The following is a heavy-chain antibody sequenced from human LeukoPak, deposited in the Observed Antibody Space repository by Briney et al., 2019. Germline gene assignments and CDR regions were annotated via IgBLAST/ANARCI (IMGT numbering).Heavy chain of an antibody. CDR1: GYTLTELS. D-gene: IGHD3-22*01. Sequence: ASVKVSCKVSGYTLTELSMLWVRQAPGKGLEWMGGFDPEDGETIYAQKFQGRVTMTGDTSTDTAYMELSSLRSEDTAVYYCARNYYDSSGYHYFDYWGQRTLVTVSS. CDR3: ARNYYDSSGYHYFDY. J-gene: IGHJ4*02. CDR2: FDPEDGET. V-gene: IGHV1-24*01.